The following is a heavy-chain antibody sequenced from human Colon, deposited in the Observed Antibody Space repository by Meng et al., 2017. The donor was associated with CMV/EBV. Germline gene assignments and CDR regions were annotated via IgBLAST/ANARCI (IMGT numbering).Heavy chain of an antibody. J-gene: IGHJ4*02. CDR1: GFTFSNYD. CDR3: ARGVAGGDY. D-gene: IGHD3-10*01. V-gene: IGHV3-13*01. Sequence: GGSLRLSCAASGFTFSNYDMHWVRQTTGKGLEWVSAIGRAGDIYYRDSVKGRFTTSRENAKNSLYLQMDSLRAGDMAVYYCARGVAGGDYWGQGTVVTVSS. CDR2: IGRAGDI.